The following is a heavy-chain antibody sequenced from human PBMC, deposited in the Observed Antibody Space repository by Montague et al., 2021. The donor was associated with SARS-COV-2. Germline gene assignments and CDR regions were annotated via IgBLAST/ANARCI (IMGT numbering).Heavy chain of an antibody. J-gene: IGHJ4*02. V-gene: IGHV3-74*01. D-gene: IGHD3-10*01. CDR3: VRPLWFGDSDYFFDS. CDR1: GFTFRSHW. Sequence: SLSLSCSASGFTFRSHWMHWVRQVPGRGPIWVSRIKPDGTSTNYAASVKGRFTISRDNAKNTLSLQLNNLRAEDTAVYYCVRPLWFGDSDYFFDSWGQGTLVTVSS. CDR2: IKPDGTST.